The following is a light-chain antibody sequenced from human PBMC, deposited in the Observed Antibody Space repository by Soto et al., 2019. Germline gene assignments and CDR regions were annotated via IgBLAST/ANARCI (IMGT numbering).Light chain of an antibody. J-gene: IGKJ5*01. CDR1: QTVSGY. V-gene: IGKV3-11*01. CDR2: DAS. CDR3: QQRRT. Sequence: EIVLTQSPATLSLSPGERATLSCRASQTVSGYLAWYQQKPGQAPRLLVYDASDRATGIPARFSGSGSGTDFTLTISSLEPEDFAVYYCQQRRTFGQGTRLEIK.